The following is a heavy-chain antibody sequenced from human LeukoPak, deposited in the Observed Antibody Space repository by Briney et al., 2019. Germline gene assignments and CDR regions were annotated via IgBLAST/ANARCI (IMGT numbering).Heavy chain of an antibody. CDR3: AKENTLIAVAGTVDY. J-gene: IGHJ4*02. CDR2: IGTSTSYI. CDR1: GFTFSTYI. Sequence: GGSLRLSCAASGFTFSTYIMNWVRQTPGKGLEWVSSIGTSTSYIYYADSVKGRFTISRDNAKNSLYLEMNSLRAKDTAVYYCAKENTLIAVAGTVDYWGQGTLVTVSS. V-gene: IGHV3-21*01. D-gene: IGHD6-19*01.